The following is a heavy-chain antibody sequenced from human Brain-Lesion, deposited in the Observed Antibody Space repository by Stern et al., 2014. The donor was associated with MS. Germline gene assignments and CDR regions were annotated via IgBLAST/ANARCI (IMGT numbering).Heavy chain of an antibody. Sequence: EVQLVESGGGLVQPGGSLRLSCAASGFSFSTYTMSWVRQTPGKGLQWVSVISRIGGPTNYADSVKGRFTISSNNSTTTPYIQMDSLRADDTAVYYGAKWPHHIAVAGTRYFKHWGQGTLVTVSS. J-gene: IGHJ1*01. CDR3: AKWPHHIAVAGTRYFKH. CDR2: ISRIGGPT. V-gene: IGHV3-23*04. D-gene: IGHD6-19*01. CDR1: GFSFSTYT.